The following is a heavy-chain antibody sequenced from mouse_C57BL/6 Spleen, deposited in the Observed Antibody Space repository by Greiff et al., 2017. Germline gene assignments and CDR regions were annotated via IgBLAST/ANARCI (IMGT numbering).Heavy chain of an antibody. J-gene: IGHJ4*01. CDR2: IYPGDGDT. V-gene: IGHV1-80*01. Sequence: QVQLQQSGAELVKPGASVKISCKASGYAFSSYWMNWVKQRPGKGLEWIGQIYPGDGDTKYNGKFKGKATLPADKSSSTASMQLSILTSEDSAVYFCVRGGSDYAMAYWGQGTSVTVSS. CDR1: GYAFSSYW. CDR3: VRGGSDYAMAY.